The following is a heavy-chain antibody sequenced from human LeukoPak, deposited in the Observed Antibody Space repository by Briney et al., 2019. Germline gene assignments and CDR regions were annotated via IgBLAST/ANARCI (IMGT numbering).Heavy chain of an antibody. D-gene: IGHD2-2*01. CDR3: AKPTPLLSAAMAGSEY. Sequence: PGTSLRLSCAASGFTFSNYGMHWGRQAPGKGLEWVAIISYDGSNKNHADSVKGRFSISRDNSKNTLYLQMNSLRAEDTAVYYYAKPTPLLSAAMAGSEYWGQGTLVTVSS. J-gene: IGHJ4*02. CDR2: ISYDGSNK. V-gene: IGHV3-30*18. CDR1: GFTFSNYG.